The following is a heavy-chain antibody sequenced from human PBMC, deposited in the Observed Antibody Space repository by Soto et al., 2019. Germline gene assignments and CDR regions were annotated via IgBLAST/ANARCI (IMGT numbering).Heavy chain of an antibody. J-gene: IGHJ6*02. D-gene: IGHD5-12*01. CDR1: GGSISSYY. CDR3: ARVPTILGVYYGMDV. V-gene: IGHV4-59*01. CDR2: IYYSGST. Sequence: PSETLSLTCTVSGGSISSYYWSWIRQPPGKGLEWIGYIYYSGSTNYNPSLKSRVTISVDTSKNQFSLKLSSVTAADTAVYYCARVPTILGVYYGMDVWGQGTTVTVSS.